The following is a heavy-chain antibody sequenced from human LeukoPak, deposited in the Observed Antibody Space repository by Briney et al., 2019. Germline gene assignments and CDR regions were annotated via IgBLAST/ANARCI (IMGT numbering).Heavy chain of an antibody. CDR3: ARASGAVIPYYFDY. Sequence: GGSLRLSCAASGFTFSSYAMHWVRQAPGKGLEWVAVISYDGSNKYYADSVKGRFTISRDNSKNTLYLQMNSLRAEDTAVYYCARASGAVIPYYFDYWGQGTLVTVSS. CDR2: ISYDGSNK. CDR1: GFTFSSYA. V-gene: IGHV3-30-3*01. D-gene: IGHD3-16*02. J-gene: IGHJ4*02.